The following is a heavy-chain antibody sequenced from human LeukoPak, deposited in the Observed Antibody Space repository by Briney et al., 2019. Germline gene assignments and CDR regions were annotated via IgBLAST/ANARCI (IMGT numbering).Heavy chain of an antibody. V-gene: IGHV1-3*03. CDR3: ARGGKQWRGGNYFDS. D-gene: IGHD6-19*01. CDR2: ITTGRGET. J-gene: IGHJ4*02. Sequence: ASVKVSGKASGYTFTDYALHWVRQAPGQSLEWMGWITTGRGETRYSQEFQRRITFTRDTSASTVYMDLSDLRSEDTAVYYCARGGKQWRGGNYFDSWGQGTLVAVSS. CDR1: GYTFTDYA.